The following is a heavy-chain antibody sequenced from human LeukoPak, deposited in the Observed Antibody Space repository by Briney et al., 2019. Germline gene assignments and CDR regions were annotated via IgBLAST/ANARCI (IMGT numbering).Heavy chain of an antibody. J-gene: IGHJ5*02. CDR3: ARAQSGSYLGNWFDP. V-gene: IGHV3-53*05. CDR2: IYSGGST. CDR1: GFTVSSNY. Sequence: GGSLRLSCAASGFTVSSNYMSWVRQAPGKGLEWVSVIYSGGSTYYADSVKGRFTISRDNSKNTLYLQMNSLRAEDTAVYYYARAQSGSYLGNWFDPWGQGTLVTVSS. D-gene: IGHD1-26*01.